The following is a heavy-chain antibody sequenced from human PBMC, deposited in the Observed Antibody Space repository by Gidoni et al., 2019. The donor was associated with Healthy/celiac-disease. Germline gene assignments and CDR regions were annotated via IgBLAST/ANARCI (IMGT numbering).Heavy chain of an antibody. Sequence: QITLKESGPTLVKPTPTLTLTCTFSGFSLSTRGVGVGWIRQPPGTALEWLALIYWDDDKRYSPSLESRLTITKDTSKNQVVLTMTNMDPVDTATYYCAHRLGGYVPSAFDIWGQGTMVTVSS. D-gene: IGHD5-12*01. CDR2: IYWDDDK. V-gene: IGHV2-5*02. CDR1: GFSLSTRGVG. CDR3: AHRLGGYVPSAFDI. J-gene: IGHJ3*02.